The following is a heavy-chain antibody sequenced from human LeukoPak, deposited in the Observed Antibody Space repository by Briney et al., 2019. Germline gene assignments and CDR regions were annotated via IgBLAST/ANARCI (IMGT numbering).Heavy chain of an antibody. CDR1: GFTFSSYS. CDR2: ISSSSSYI. CDR3: AKERYGDIVATASTDY. V-gene: IGHV3-21*01. D-gene: IGHD5-12*01. Sequence: GGSLRLSCAASGFTFSSYSMNWVRQAPGKGLEWVSSISSSSSYIYYADSVKGRFTISRDNAKNSLYLQMNSLRAEDTAVYYCAKERYGDIVATASTDYWGQGTLVTVSS. J-gene: IGHJ4*02.